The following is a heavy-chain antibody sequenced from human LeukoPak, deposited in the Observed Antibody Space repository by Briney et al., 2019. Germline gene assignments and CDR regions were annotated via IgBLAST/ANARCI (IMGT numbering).Heavy chain of an antibody. V-gene: IGHV3-74*01. D-gene: IGHD6-19*01. CDR2: IKTDGSST. J-gene: IGHJ4*02. CDR3: ARERSSRWSDY. CDR1: GFTFSSYW. Sequence: PGGSLRLSCAASGFTFSSYWMDWVRQAPGKGLVWVSRIKTDGSSTSCAASVKGRFTISRDNAKNTLYMQMNSLRAEDTAVYYCARERSSRWSDYWGQGTLVTVSS.